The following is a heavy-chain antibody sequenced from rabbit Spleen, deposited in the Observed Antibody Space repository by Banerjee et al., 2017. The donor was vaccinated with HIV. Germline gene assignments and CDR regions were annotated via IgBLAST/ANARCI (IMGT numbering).Heavy chain of an antibody. CDR1: GFSFSSSYW. Sequence: QSLEESGGDLVKPGASLTLTCTASGFSFSSSYWICWVRQAPGKGLEWIACIDCSSGKTFYASWVNGRFTISKTSSTTVTLQMTSLTAADTATYFCARYVSFNGYSHYFDLWGPGTLVTVS. J-gene: IGHJ4*01. V-gene: IGHV1S40*01. CDR2: IDCSSGKT. D-gene: IGHD1-1*01. CDR3: ARYVSFNGYSHYFDL.